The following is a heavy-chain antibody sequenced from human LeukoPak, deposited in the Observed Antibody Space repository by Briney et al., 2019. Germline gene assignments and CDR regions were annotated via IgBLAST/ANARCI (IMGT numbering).Heavy chain of an antibody. CDR1: GFTFSSYA. V-gene: IGHV3-23*01. CDR2: ISGSGGST. D-gene: IGHD1-26*01. CDR3: ARDGWELTTGGWFDP. Sequence: PGGSLRLSCAASGFTFSSYAMSWVRQAPGKGLEWVSAISGSGGSTYYADSVKGRFTISRDNSKNTLYLQMNSLRAEDTAVYYWARDGWELTTGGWFDPWGQETLVTFS. J-gene: IGHJ5*02.